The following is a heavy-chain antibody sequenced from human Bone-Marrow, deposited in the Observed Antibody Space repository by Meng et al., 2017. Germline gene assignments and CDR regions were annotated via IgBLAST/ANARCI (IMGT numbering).Heavy chain of an antibody. CDR1: GFTFGDYA. CDR3: ARGDSSGSHSAFDI. Sequence: GESLKISCTASGFTFGDYAMSWVRQAPGKGLEWVAVISYDGSNKYYADSVKGRFTISRDNSKNTLYLQMNSLRAEDTAVYYCARGDSSGSHSAFDIWGQGTMVTVSS. D-gene: IGHD3-22*01. V-gene: IGHV3-30*01. J-gene: IGHJ3*02. CDR2: ISYDGSNK.